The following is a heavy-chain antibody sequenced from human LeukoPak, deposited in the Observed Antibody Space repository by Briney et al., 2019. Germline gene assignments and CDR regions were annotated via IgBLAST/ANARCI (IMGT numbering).Heavy chain of an antibody. CDR1: GDSISGNRYY. CDR2: IYHSGST. V-gene: IGHV4-39*01. Sequence: PSETLSLTCSVSGDSISGNRYYWAWIRQPPGKGLEWIGSIYHSGSTYYNPSLRSRLTMSVDTSKNQFSLKLSSVTAAGTAVYYCARLVLRGVIPNKENVLDIWGQGTMVTVSS. CDR3: ARLVLRGVIPNKENVLDI. J-gene: IGHJ3*02. D-gene: IGHD3-10*01.